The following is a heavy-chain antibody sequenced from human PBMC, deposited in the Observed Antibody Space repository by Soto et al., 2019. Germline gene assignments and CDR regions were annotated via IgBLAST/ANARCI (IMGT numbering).Heavy chain of an antibody. Sequence: SETLSLTCAVYGGSFSGYYWSWIRQPPGKGLEWIGEINHSGSTNYNPSLKSRVTISVDTSKNQFSLKLSSVTAADTAVYYCARERYCSGGSCSTRYNWFDPRGQGTLVTVSS. D-gene: IGHD2-15*01. CDR1: GGSFSGYY. CDR2: INHSGST. V-gene: IGHV4-34*01. J-gene: IGHJ5*02. CDR3: ARERYCSGGSCSTRYNWFDP.